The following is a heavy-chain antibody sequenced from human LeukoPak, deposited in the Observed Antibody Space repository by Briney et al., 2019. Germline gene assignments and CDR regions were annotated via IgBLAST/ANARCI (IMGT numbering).Heavy chain of an antibody. J-gene: IGHJ6*02. CDR2: IIPIFGTA. Sequence: GASVKVSCKASGGTFSSYAISWVRQAPGQGLEWMGGIIPIFGTANYAQKFQGRVTITADESTSTAYMELSSLRSEDTAVYYCARVPHDSDYYYGMDVWGQGTTVPVSS. V-gene: IGHV1-69*13. CDR1: GGTFSSYA. CDR3: ARVPHDSDYYYGMDV. D-gene: IGHD2-15*01.